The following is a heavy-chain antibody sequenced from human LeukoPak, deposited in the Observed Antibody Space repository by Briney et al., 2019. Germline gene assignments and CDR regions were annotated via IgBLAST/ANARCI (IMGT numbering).Heavy chain of an antibody. J-gene: IGHJ3*02. V-gene: IGHV3-7*01. CDR1: RFTFSTSW. D-gene: IGHD2-2*01. CDR2: INQDGSEK. CDR3: ARADAAGAFDI. Sequence: GGSLRLSCAASRFTFSTSWMTWVRQAPGKALEWVANINQDGSEKYYVDSVKGRFTISRDNAKNSLYLQMNTLRGEDTAIYYCARADAAGAFDIWGQGTMVTVSS.